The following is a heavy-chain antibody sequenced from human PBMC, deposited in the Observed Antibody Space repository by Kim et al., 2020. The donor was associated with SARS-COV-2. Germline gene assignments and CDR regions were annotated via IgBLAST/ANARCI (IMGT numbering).Heavy chain of an antibody. CDR3: ARGSGSYFDY. Sequence: NKYDADSVKGRFTIARDNSKTTLYLQMNSLRAEDTAVYYCARGSGSYFDYWGQGTLVTVSS. D-gene: IGHD3-10*01. J-gene: IGHJ4*02. V-gene: IGHV3-33*01. CDR2: NK.